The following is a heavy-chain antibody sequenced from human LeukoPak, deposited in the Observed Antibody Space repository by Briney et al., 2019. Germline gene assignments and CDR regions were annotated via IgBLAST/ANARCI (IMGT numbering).Heavy chain of an antibody. D-gene: IGHD3-3*01. CDR2: ISSSSSII. Sequence: GGSLRLSCAASGFTFSSYSMNWVRQAPGKGLEWVSYISSSSSIIYYADSVKGRFTISRDNAKNSLYLQMNSLRAEDTAVYYCARSNYDFWSGYYTEGGYFDYWGQGTLVTVSS. CDR1: GFTFSSYS. J-gene: IGHJ4*02. V-gene: IGHV3-48*01. CDR3: ARSNYDFWSGYYTEGGYFDY.